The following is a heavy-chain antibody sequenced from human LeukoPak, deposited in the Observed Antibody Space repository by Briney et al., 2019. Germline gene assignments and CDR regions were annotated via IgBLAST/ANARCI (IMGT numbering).Heavy chain of an antibody. CDR1: GGSISSYY. D-gene: IGHD3-10*01. Sequence: SETLSLTCTVSGGSISSYYWSWIRQPPGKGLEWIGYIYYSGSTNYNPSLKSRVTISVDTSKNQFSLKLSSVTAADTAVYYCARHSTLVRGVKAPYFDYWGQGTLVTVSS. CDR2: IYYSGST. V-gene: IGHV4-59*08. J-gene: IGHJ4*02. CDR3: ARHSTLVRGVKAPYFDY.